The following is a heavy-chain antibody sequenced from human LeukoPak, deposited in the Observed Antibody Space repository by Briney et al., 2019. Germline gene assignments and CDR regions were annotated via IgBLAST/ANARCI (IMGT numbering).Heavy chain of an antibody. J-gene: IGHJ5*02. V-gene: IGHV4-34*01. CDR1: GGSFTGYY. CDR3: ARASHYSSSSGFAA. Sequence: SETLSLTCAVYGGSFTGYYWTWIRQPPGKGLEWIGEIHHSGSTNYNPSLKNRVTIPVDTSKKQFSLDLHSVTAADTAVYYCARASHYSSSSGFAAWGQGALVTVSS. CDR2: IHHSGST. D-gene: IGHD6-6*01.